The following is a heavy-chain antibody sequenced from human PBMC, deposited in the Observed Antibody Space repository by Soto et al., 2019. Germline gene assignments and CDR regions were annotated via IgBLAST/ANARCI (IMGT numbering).Heavy chain of an antibody. CDR2: ISSSGETV. CDR3: AREGFYAMDV. CDR1: GFTFSSYE. Sequence: PGGSLRLSCEVSGFTFSSYEMYWVRQAPGKGLEWVAYISSSGETVYYAGSVQGRFTISRDNAKNSPYLQMSSLGAEDTAVYYCAREGFYAMDVWGQGTTVAVSS. V-gene: IGHV3-48*03. D-gene: IGHD2-2*01. J-gene: IGHJ6*02.